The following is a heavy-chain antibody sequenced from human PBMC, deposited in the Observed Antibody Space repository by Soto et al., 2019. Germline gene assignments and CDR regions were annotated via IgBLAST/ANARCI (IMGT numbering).Heavy chain of an antibody. Sequence: ASVKVSCKASGYTFTSYGTSWVRQAPGQGLEWMGWISAYNGNTNYAQKLQGRVTMTTDTSTSTAYMELRSLRSDDTAVYYCARALLPSTTYYDFWSGYRYYFDYWGQGTLVTVSS. J-gene: IGHJ4*02. V-gene: IGHV1-18*04. CDR1: GYTFTSYG. D-gene: IGHD3-3*01. CDR2: ISAYNGNT. CDR3: ARALLPSTTYYDFWSGYRYYFDY.